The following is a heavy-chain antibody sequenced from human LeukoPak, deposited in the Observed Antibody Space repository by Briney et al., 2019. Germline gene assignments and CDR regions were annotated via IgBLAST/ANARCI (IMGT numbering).Heavy chain of an antibody. CDR2: IDTSSSTI. Sequence: GGSLRLSCVASGFTFSSYSMSWVRQAPGKGLEWVSYIDTSSSTIYYADSVKGRFTISRDNAKNSLYLQMKSLRAEDTAVYYCAKDLWPLTMVRGYDYWGQGTLVTVSS. J-gene: IGHJ4*02. CDR1: GFTFSSYS. D-gene: IGHD3-10*01. CDR3: AKDLWPLTMVRGYDY. V-gene: IGHV3-48*04.